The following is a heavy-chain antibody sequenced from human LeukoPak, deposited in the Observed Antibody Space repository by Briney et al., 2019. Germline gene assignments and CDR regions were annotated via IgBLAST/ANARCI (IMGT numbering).Heavy chain of an antibody. D-gene: IGHD3-22*01. CDR1: GFTFGDYG. CDR3: SRGTYYHGSAL. V-gene: IGHV3-49*03. CDR2: IRSKSYGGTT. Sequence: PGGSLRLSCTASGFTFGDYGMSWFRQAPGKGLEWVGFIRSKSYGGTTEYAASVKGRFTISRDDSKSIGYLQMNSLKTEDTAVYYCSRGTYYHGSALWGQGTLVTVSS. J-gene: IGHJ4*02.